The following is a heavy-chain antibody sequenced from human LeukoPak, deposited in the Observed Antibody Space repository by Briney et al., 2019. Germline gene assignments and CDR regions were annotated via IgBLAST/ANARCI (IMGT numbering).Heavy chain of an antibody. CDR3: AREGRYYDSSGYYYY. V-gene: IGHV3-64*01. J-gene: IGHJ4*02. D-gene: IGHD3-22*01. Sequence: GGSLRLSCAASGFTLSSYAMHWVRQAPGKGLEYVSAISSNGGSTYYANSVKGRFTISRDNSKNTLYLQMGSLRAEDTAVYYCAREGRYYDSSGYYYYWGQGTLVTVSS. CDR2: ISSNGGST. CDR1: GFTLSSYA.